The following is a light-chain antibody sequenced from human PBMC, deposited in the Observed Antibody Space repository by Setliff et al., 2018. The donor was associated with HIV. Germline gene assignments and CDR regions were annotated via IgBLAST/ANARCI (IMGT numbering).Light chain of an antibody. Sequence: LTQPASVSGSPGQSITISCTGTSSDVGGYNYVSWYQQHPGKAPKLMIYDVSNRPSGVSNRFSGSKSGNTASLTISGLQAEDEADYYCSSYTSSSTYVFGTGTKVTV. J-gene: IGLJ1*01. CDR1: SSDVGGYNY. CDR2: DVS. CDR3: SSYTSSSTYV. V-gene: IGLV2-14*01.